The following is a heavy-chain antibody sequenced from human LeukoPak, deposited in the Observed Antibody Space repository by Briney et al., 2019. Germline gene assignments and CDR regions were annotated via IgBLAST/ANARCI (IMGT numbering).Heavy chain of an antibody. CDR1: GFTFSSYA. Sequence: GGSLRLSCAASGFTFSSYAMHWVRQAPGKGLEYVSAISSNGGSTYYANSVKGRFTISRDNSKNTLYLQMGSLRAEDTAVYYCAKLESSGYFLFQHWGQGTLVTVSS. CDR3: AKLESSGYFLFQH. CDR2: ISSNGGST. V-gene: IGHV3-64*01. D-gene: IGHD3-22*01. J-gene: IGHJ1*01.